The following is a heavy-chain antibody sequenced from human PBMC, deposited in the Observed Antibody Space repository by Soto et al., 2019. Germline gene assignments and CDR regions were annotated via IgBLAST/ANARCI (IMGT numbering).Heavy chain of an antibody. J-gene: IGHJ4*02. Sequence: PGGSLRLSCAASGFTFRSYAMTLVRQAPGKGLEGVSVVTYNGDNTYDAHSVKGRFTISRDNSKEKVDLQMNSLTAEDTAVYYCARYIRGPTVFYFDFWGPGVLVNVSS. CDR1: GFTFRSYA. CDR2: VTYNGDNT. V-gene: IGHV3-23*01. CDR3: ARYIRGPTVFYFDF. D-gene: IGHD3-3*02.